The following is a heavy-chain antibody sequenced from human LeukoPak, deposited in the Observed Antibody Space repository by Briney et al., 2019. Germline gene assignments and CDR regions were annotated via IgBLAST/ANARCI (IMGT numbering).Heavy chain of an antibody. D-gene: IGHD1-26*01. Sequence: GASVKVSCKASGYTFTSYDINWVRQATGQGLEWMGWMNPNSGNTGYAQKFQGRVTITRNTSISTAYMELSSLRSEDTAVYYCAKDCCSGSYSFFDYWGQGTLVTVSS. CDR3: AKDCCSGSYSFFDY. CDR1: GYTFTSYD. CDR2: MNPNSGNT. V-gene: IGHV1-8*03. J-gene: IGHJ4*02.